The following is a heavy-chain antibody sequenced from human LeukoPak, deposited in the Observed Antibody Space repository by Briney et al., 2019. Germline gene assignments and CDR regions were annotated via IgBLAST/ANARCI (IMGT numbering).Heavy chain of an antibody. CDR1: GFTVSGNY. J-gene: IGHJ4*02. D-gene: IGHD3-22*01. Sequence: GGSLRLSCAASGFTVSGNYMSWVRQAPGKGLEWVSVLYGGGKAYYTDSVKGRFTISRDNAKNTLYLQMNSLRAEDTAVYYCATLTPIITTGIWGQGTLVTVSS. V-gene: IGHV3-53*01. CDR2: LYGGGKA. CDR3: ATLTPIITTGI.